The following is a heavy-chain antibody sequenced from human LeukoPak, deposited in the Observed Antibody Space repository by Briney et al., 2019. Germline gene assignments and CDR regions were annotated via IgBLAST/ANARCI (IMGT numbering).Heavy chain of an antibody. CDR2: IYYSGST. CDR1: GGSISSSSYY. J-gene: IGHJ5*02. V-gene: IGHV4-39*07. D-gene: IGHD3-3*01. Sequence: SETLSLTCTVSGGSISSSSYYWGWIRQPPGKGLEWIGSIYYSGSTYYNPSLKSRVTISVDTSKNQFSLKLSSVTAADTAVYYCAGDLVVSVMYYDFWSGYYGWFDPWGQGTLVTVSS. CDR3: AGDLVVSVMYYDFWSGYYGWFDP.